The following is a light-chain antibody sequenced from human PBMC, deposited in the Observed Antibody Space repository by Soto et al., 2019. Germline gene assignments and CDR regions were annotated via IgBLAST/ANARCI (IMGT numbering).Light chain of an antibody. CDR3: QSYASSLSGSV. Sequence: QSVLTQPPSVSGAPGQRVTISCTGSSSNIGAGYYVHWYQQLPGTAPKLLIYSNINRPSGVPDRFSGSKSGSSASLAITGLQHEYEADYYCQSYASSLSGSVFGGGTKLTVL. V-gene: IGLV1-40*01. CDR1: SSNIGAGYY. J-gene: IGLJ3*02. CDR2: SNI.